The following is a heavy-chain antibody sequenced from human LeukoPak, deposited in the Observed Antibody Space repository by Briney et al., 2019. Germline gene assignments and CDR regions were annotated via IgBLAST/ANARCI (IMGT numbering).Heavy chain of an antibody. D-gene: IGHD2-2*03. CDR3: ARAQSLTYGYDY. CDR2: IYYSGST. CDR1: GGSISSGDYY. J-gene: IGHJ4*02. Sequence: SETLSLTCTVSGGSISSGDYYWSWIRQPPGKGLEWIGYIYYSGSTYYNPSLKSRVTISVDTSKNQFSLKLSSVTAADTAVYYCARAQSLTYGYDYWGQGTLVTVSS. V-gene: IGHV4-30-4*02.